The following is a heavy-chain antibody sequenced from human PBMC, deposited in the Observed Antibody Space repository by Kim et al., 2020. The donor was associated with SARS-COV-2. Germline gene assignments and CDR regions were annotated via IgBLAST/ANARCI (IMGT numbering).Heavy chain of an antibody. Sequence: GGSLRLSCAASGFTFSSYDMHWVRQATGKGLEWVSAIGTAGDTYYPGSVKGRFTISRENAKNSLYLQMNSLRAGDTAVYYCARGTRGATLGAFDIWGQGTMVTVSS. D-gene: IGHD1-26*01. CDR3: ARGTRGATLGAFDI. J-gene: IGHJ3*02. CDR2: IGTAGDT. CDR1: GFTFSSYD. V-gene: IGHV3-13*01.